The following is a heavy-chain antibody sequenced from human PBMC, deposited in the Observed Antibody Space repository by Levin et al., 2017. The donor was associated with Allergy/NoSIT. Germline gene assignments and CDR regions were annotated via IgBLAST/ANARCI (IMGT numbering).Heavy chain of an antibody. CDR2: IYFSGST. CDR3: ARDSIAVPAATHDALDI. CDR1: GGSIRSTTYY. D-gene: IGHD6-19*01. J-gene: IGHJ3*02. Sequence: RASETLSLTCTVSGGSIRSTTYYWAWIRQSPGKGLEWIGSIYFSGSTYYNPSLKSRVTMSVDTSENQFSLKLNFVTAADTAFYYCARDSIAVPAATHDALDIWGQGTMVTVSS. V-gene: IGHV4-39*01.